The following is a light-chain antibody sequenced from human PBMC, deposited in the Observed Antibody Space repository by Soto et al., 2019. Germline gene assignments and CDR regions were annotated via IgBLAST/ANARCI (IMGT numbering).Light chain of an antibody. CDR3: QQYYDWPIT. Sequence: EIVLTQSPATLPVSPGERATLSCRASQSISSLLAWYQQKPGQAPRLLIYGASTRATGIPARFSGSGSGTDFTLTISSLQSEDFAVYYCQQYYDWPITFGQGTRLEIK. J-gene: IGKJ5*01. V-gene: IGKV3-15*01. CDR1: QSISSL. CDR2: GAS.